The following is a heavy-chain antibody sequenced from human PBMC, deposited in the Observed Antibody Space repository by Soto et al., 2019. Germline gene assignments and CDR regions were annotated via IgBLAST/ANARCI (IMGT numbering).Heavy chain of an antibody. J-gene: IGHJ4*02. D-gene: IGHD3-10*01. V-gene: IGHV4-31*03. CDR1: GGSINRGSYY. Sequence: SETLSLTCTVTGGSINRGSYYWSWIRQHPGKGLEWIGNINYSGSTYYNPSLKSRVIMSVDASQNQFFLKLTSVTAADTAVYYCARDRLMGQYFGSWGQGTLVTVSS. CDR2: INYSGST. CDR3: ARDRLMGQYFGS.